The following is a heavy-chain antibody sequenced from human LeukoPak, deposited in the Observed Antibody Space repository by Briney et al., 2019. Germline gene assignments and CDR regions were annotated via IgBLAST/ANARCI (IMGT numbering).Heavy chain of an antibody. D-gene: IGHD4-17*01. V-gene: IGHV3-74*01. J-gene: IGHJ4*02. Sequence: PGGSLRLSCAASGFTFSSNWMTWVRQAPGKGLVWVSRINSDGSSTSYADSVKGRFTISRDNAKNTLYLQMNSLRAEDTAVYYCARDLPTAFGYGDYVGLGYWGQGTLVTVSS. CDR2: INSDGSST. CDR3: ARDLPTAFGYGDYVGLGY. CDR1: GFTFSSNW.